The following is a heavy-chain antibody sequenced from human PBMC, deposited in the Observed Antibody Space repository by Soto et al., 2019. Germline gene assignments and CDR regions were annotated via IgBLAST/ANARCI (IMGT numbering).Heavy chain of an antibody. D-gene: IGHD3-22*01. V-gene: IGHV1-18*04. CDR2: ISVYNGNT. CDR3: ARADSYYDSSGYYYAH. CDR1: GYTFTSYS. Sequence: ASVKVSCKASGYTFTSYSITWVRQAPGQGLEWMGWISVYNGNTNYAHELQGRVTMTTDTSASTAFMELKSLRSDDTAVYYCARADSYYDSSGYYYAHWGQGTLVTVSS. J-gene: IGHJ4*02.